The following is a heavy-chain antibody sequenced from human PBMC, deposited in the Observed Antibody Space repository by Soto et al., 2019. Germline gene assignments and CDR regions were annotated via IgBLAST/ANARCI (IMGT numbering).Heavy chain of an antibody. CDR3: ARYGRGYSSGWYNRVEYFDY. CDR2: IIPILGIA. CDR1: GGTFSSYT. V-gene: IGHV1-69*02. D-gene: IGHD6-19*01. Sequence: ASVKVSCKASGGTFSSYTISWVRQAPGQGLEWMGRIIPILGIANYAQKFQGRVTITADKSTSTAYMELSSLRSEDTAVYYCARYGRGYSSGWYNRVEYFDYWGQGTLVTVSS. J-gene: IGHJ4*02.